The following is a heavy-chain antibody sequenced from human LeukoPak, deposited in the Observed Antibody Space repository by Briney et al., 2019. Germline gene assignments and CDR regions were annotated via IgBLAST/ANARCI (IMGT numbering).Heavy chain of an antibody. J-gene: IGHJ4*02. D-gene: IGHD6-13*01. V-gene: IGHV4-39*07. Sequence: KTSETLSLTCTVSGGPISSSSYYWGWIRQPPGKGLEWIGSIYYSGSTYYNPSLKSRVTISVDTSKNQFSLKLSSVTAADTAVYYCAREGSSWYDLFDYWGQGTLVTVSS. CDR1: GGPISSSSYY. CDR3: AREGSSWYDLFDY. CDR2: IYYSGST.